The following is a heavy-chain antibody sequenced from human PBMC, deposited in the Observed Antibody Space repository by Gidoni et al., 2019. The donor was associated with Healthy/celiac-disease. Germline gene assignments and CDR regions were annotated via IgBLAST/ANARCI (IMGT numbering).Heavy chain of an antibody. CDR2: ISGRGGST. D-gene: IGHD3-3*01. Sequence: EVQLLESGGGLVQPGGSLRLSCAASGFTFRSYAMSWVRQAPGKGLEWVSAISGRGGSTYYADSVKGRFTISRDNSKNTLYLQSNSLRAEDTAVYYCSTTGFFQAFDIWGQGTMVTVSS. V-gene: IGHV3-23*01. CDR3: STTGFFQAFDI. J-gene: IGHJ3*02. CDR1: GFTFRSYA.